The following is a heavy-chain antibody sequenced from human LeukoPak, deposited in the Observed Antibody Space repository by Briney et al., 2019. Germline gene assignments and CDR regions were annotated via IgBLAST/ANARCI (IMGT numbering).Heavy chain of an antibody. V-gene: IGHV3-30-3*01. Sequence: GGSLRLSCAASGFTFSSYAMHWVRQAPGKGLEWVAVISYDGSNKYYADSVKGRFTISRDNSKNTLYLQMNSLRAEDTAVYYCWGVVTFFGVVIGVGLAGFASWGRGPRV. CDR3: WGVVTFFGVVIGVGLAGFAS. J-gene: IGHJ4*02. CDR2: ISYDGSNK. D-gene: IGHD3-3*01. CDR1: GFTFSSYA.